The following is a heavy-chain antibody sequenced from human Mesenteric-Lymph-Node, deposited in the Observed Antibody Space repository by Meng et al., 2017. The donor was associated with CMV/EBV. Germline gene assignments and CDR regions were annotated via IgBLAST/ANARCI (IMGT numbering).Heavy chain of an antibody. CDR2: IKSDGDE. Sequence: GESLKISCAASGFTFSSYWMHWVRQAPGKGLVWVSRIKSDGDETYADSVRGRFAIFRDNAENTVYLQMNSLRVEDTAVYYCARDNYGWGQGTLVTVSS. J-gene: IGHJ4*02. CDR3: ARDNYG. D-gene: IGHD4-11*01. CDR1: GFTFSSYW. V-gene: IGHV3-74*03.